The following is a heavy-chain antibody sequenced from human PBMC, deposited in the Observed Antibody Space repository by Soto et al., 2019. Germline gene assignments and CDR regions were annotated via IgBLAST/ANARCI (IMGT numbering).Heavy chain of an antibody. J-gene: IGHJ3*01. CDR2: INSYNGNT. V-gene: IGHV1-18*01. Sequence: QVQLVQSGAEVKKPGASVKVSCKASGFTFTSCDISWVRQAPGQGLEWMAWINSYNGNTKYAQKFQGRVTMTTDTSTSTAYMELRSLRSDDTAVYYCARYDDSSGYDAFDFWGQGTMVTVSS. D-gene: IGHD3-22*01. CDR3: ARYDDSSGYDAFDF. CDR1: GFTFTSCD.